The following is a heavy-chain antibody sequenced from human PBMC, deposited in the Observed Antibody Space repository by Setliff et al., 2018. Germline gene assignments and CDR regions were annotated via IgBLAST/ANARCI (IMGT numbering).Heavy chain of an antibody. CDR2: IYHSGST. J-gene: IGHJ4*02. D-gene: IGHD3-3*01. V-gene: IGHV4-4*02. Sequence: PSETLSLTCAVSGGSISSSNWWSWVRQPPGKGLEWIGEIYHSGSTNYNPSLKSRVTISVDKSKNQFSLKLSSVTAADTAVYYCARNSVDYDFWSGYYLKGEFDYWGQGTLVTVSS. CDR3: ARNSVDYDFWSGYYLKGEFDY. CDR1: GGSISSSNW.